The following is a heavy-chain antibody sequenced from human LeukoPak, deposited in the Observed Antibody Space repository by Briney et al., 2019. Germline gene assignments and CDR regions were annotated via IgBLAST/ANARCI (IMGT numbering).Heavy chain of an antibody. CDR3: ARSTGNWNDEGLDY. J-gene: IGHJ4*02. CDR1: GGSLSGYY. D-gene: IGHD1-1*01. Sequence: SETLSLTCAVYGGSLSGYYWSWIRQPPGKGLEWIGEINHSGSTNYNPSLKSRVTISVDTSKNQFSLKLSSVTAADTAVYYCARSTGNWNDEGLDYWGQGTLVTVSS. CDR2: INHSGST. V-gene: IGHV4-34*01.